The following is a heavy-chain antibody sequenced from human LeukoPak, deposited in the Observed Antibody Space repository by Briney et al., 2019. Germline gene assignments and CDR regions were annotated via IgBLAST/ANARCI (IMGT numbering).Heavy chain of an antibody. D-gene: IGHD7-27*01. CDR3: ARGPDYALTGDY. CDR1: GFTFSSYA. Sequence: SGGSLRLSCAASGFTFSSYAMSWVRQAPGKGLEWVSAISGSGGSTYYADSVKGRFTISRDNSKNTLYLQMNSLRAEDTAVYYCARGPDYALTGDYWGQGTLVTVSS. V-gene: IGHV3-23*01. CDR2: ISGSGGST. J-gene: IGHJ4*02.